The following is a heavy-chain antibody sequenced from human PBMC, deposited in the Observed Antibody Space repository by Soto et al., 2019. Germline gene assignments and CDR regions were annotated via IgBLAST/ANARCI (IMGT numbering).Heavy chain of an antibody. J-gene: IGHJ4*02. CDR1: GDSVSSNSAA. CDR2: TYYRSKWYN. Sequence: SQTLSLTCAISGDSVSSNSAAWNWIRQSPSRGLEWLGRTYYRSKWYNDYAVSVKSRITINPDTSKNQFSLQLNSVTPEDTALFYCARTGGIWFGESNYFDYWGEGTLVTVSS. CDR3: ARTGGIWFGESNYFDY. D-gene: IGHD3-10*01. V-gene: IGHV6-1*01.